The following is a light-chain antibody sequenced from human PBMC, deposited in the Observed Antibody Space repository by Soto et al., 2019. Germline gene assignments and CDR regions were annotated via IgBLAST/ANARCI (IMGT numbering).Light chain of an antibody. CDR1: SSDVGGYNY. V-gene: IGLV2-14*01. J-gene: IGLJ2*01. CDR2: DVS. CDR3: SSYTSSSPVV. Sequence: QSALTQPASVSGSPGQSITISCTGTSSDVGGYNYVSWYQQHPGKAPKLMIYDVSNRPSGLSNRSSGSTSGNTISLTISGLQAEDEADYYCSSYTSSSPVVFGGGTKLTVL.